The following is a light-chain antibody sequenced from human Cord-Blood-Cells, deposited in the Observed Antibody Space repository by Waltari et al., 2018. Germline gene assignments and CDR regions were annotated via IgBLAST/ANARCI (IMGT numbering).Light chain of an antibody. Sequence: QSALTQPRSVSGSPGQSVTISCTGTSSDVGGYNYVSWYQQQPGKAPKLMIYDVSKRPSGVPVRFSGSKSGNTASLTISGLQAEDEADYYCCSYAGSVVFGGGTKLTVL. V-gene: IGLV2-11*01. CDR1: SSDVGGYNY. CDR3: CSYAGSVV. CDR2: DVS. J-gene: IGLJ2*01.